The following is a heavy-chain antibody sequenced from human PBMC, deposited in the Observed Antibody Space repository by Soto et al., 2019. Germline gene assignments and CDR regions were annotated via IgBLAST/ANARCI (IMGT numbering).Heavy chain of an antibody. J-gene: IGHJ6*02. CDR2: IGTDDDT. CDR3: ARAYYDNSGYPLGGMDV. Sequence: DVRLVESGGGLVQPGGSLRLSCVGFGFTFSTYDIHWVRQNVGKDLEWVSSIGTDDDTYYLDSVRGRFTISREDAKHSLYLQMYSLRAGDTAVYYCARAYYDNSGYPLGGMDVWGQGTMVTVSS. CDR1: GFTFSTYD. V-gene: IGHV3-13*01. D-gene: IGHD3-22*01.